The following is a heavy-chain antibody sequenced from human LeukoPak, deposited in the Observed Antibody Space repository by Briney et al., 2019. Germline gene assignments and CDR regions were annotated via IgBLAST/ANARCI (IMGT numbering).Heavy chain of an antibody. CDR1: GFTFSSYW. J-gene: IGHJ4*02. CDR3: TTLPRITIFGVDPQNY. Sequence: GGSLRLSCAASGFTFSSYWMSWVRQAPGKGLEWVGRIKSKTDGGTTDYAAPVKGRFTISRDDSKNTLYLQMNSLKTEDTAVYYCTTLPRITIFGVDPQNYWGQGTLVTVSS. V-gene: IGHV3-15*01. D-gene: IGHD3-3*01. CDR2: IKSKTDGGTT.